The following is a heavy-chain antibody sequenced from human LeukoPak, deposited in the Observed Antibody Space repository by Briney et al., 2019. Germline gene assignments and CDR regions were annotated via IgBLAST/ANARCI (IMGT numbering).Heavy chain of an antibody. Sequence: GASVKVSCKASGYIFTDYYMHWVRQAPGQELGWMGRINPNSGGTNYAQKFQGRVTMTRDTSISTAYTELSSLRSEDTAVYYCARDYSSSWWYNWFDPWGQGTLVTVSS. V-gene: IGHV1/OR15-1*01. CDR3: ARDYSSSWWYNWFDP. J-gene: IGHJ5*02. CDR2: INPNSGGT. CDR1: GYIFTDYY. D-gene: IGHD6-13*01.